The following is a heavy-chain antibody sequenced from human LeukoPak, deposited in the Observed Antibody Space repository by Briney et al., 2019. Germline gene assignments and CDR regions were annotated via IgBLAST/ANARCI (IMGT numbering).Heavy chain of an antibody. J-gene: IGHJ4*02. D-gene: IGHD4-23*01. Sequence: GASVKVSCKASGYTFTGYYMHWVRQAPGQGLEWMGWINPNSGGTNYAQKFQGRVTMTRDTSISTAYMELSRLRSDDTAVYYCARTTTVVTLAIDYWGQGTLVTVSS. V-gene: IGHV1-2*02. CDR3: ARTTTVVTLAIDY. CDR2: INPNSGGT. CDR1: GYTFTGYY.